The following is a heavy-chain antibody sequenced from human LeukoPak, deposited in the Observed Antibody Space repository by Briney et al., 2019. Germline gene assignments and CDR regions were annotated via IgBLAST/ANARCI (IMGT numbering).Heavy chain of an antibody. CDR2: IYHSGST. J-gene: IGHJ4*02. CDR1: GGSISSSNW. Sequence: SETLSLTCAVSGGSISSSNWWNWVRQPPGKGLEWIGEIYHSGSTNYNPSLKSRVTISVDTSKNQFSLKLSSVTAADTAVYYCATSPSHYDFWSGSSSHFDYWGQGTLVTVSS. V-gene: IGHV4-4*02. D-gene: IGHD3-3*01. CDR3: ATSPSHYDFWSGSSSHFDY.